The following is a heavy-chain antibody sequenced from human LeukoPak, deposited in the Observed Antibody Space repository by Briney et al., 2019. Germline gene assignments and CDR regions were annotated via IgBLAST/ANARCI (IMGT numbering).Heavy chain of an antibody. J-gene: IGHJ4*02. D-gene: IGHD3-3*01. CDR1: GFTFSSYW. V-gene: IGHV3-7*01. CDR2: IKQDGSEK. CDR3: ARFGTWSGRYFDY. Sequence: GGSLRLSCAASGFTFSSYWMSWVRQAPGKGLEWVANIKQDGSEKDYVDSVKGRFTISRDNAKNSLYLQINSLRAEDTAVYYCARFGTWSGRYFDYWGQGTLVTVSS.